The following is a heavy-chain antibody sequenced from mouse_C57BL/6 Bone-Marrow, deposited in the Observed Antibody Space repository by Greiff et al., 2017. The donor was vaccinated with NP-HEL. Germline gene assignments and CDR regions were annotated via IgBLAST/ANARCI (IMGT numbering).Heavy chain of an antibody. Sequence: VHVKQSGTVLARPGASVKMSCKTSGYTFTSYWMHWVKQRPGQGLEWIGAIYPGNSDTSYNQKFKGKAKLTAVTSASASYMELSSLTNEDSAVYYCTRRWLRLPMDYWGQGTSVTVSS. CDR2: IYPGNSDT. CDR3: TRRWLRLPMDY. D-gene: IGHD2-2*01. J-gene: IGHJ4*01. V-gene: IGHV1-5*01. CDR1: GYTFTSYW.